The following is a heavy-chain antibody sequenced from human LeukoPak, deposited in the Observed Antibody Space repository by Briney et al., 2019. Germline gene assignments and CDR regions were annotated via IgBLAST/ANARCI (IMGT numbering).Heavy chain of an antibody. V-gene: IGHV4-61*02. J-gene: IGHJ5*02. Sequence: HSEALSLTRTVSGGSISSGSYYWSWIRQPAGKGLEWIGRIYTSGSTNYNPSLKSRVTISADTSKNQFSLKLSSVTAADTAVYYCARGIWFDHWGQGTLVTVSS. CDR1: GGSISSGSYY. CDR3: ARGIWFDH. CDR2: IYTSGST.